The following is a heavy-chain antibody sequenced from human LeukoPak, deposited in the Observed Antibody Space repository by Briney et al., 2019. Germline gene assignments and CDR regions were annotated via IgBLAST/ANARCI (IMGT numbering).Heavy chain of an antibody. CDR2: ISAYNGNT. Sequence: VASVKVSCKASGYTFTSYGISWVRQAPGQGLEWMGWISAYNGNTNYAQKLQGRVTMTRDTSISTAYMELSSLRSDDTAVYYCARGRLGTWFGELKAWGQGTLVTVSS. J-gene: IGHJ5*02. CDR3: ARGRLGTWFGELKA. V-gene: IGHV1-18*01. CDR1: GYTFTSYG. D-gene: IGHD3-10*01.